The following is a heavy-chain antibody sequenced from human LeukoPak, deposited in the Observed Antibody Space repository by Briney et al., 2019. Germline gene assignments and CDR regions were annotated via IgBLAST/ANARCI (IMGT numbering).Heavy chain of an antibody. CDR1: GFTFDDFG. J-gene: IGHJ5*02. Sequence: PGGSLRLSCAASGFTFDDFGMSWVRQGSGKGLEWVSGINWNGGSTGYADSVKGRFTISRDNAKNSLYLQMNSLRAEDTALYHCAKTNSGSGRFHGWFDPWGQGTLVIVSS. V-gene: IGHV3-20*01. CDR2: INWNGGST. CDR3: AKTNSGSGRFHGWFDP. D-gene: IGHD3-10*01.